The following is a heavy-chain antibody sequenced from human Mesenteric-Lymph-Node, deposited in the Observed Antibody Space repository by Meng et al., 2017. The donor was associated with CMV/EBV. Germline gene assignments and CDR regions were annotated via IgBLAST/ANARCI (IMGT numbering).Heavy chain of an antibody. CDR3: AKDNRYSYGYFDY. D-gene: IGHD5-18*01. J-gene: IGHJ4*02. V-gene: IGHV3-7*01. CDR2: MKQDGSEK. CDR1: GFTFSSYW. Sequence: GGSLRLSCAASGFTFSSYWMSWVRQAPGKGLEWVANMKQDGSEKYYVDSVKGRFTISRDNAKNSLYLQMNSLRAEDTAVYYCAKDNRYSYGYFDYWGQETLVTVSS.